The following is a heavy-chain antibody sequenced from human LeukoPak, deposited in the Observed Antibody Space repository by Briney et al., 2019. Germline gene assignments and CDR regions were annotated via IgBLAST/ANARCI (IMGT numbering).Heavy chain of an antibody. D-gene: IGHD3-16*02. CDR3: ARGGVRLGELSPLIDY. CDR1: GYTFTSYG. CDR2: ISAYNGNT. V-gene: IGHV1-18*01. Sequence: ASVKVSCKASGYTFTSYGISWVRQAPGQGLEWMGWISAYNGNTNYAQKLQGRVTMTTDTSTSTAYMELRSLRSGDTAVYYCARGGVRLGELSPLIDYWGQGTLVTVSS. J-gene: IGHJ4*02.